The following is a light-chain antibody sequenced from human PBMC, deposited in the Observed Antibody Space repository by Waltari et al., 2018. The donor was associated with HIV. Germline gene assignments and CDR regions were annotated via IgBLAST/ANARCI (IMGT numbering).Light chain of an antibody. J-gene: IGKJ3*01. V-gene: IGKV1-39*01. CDR2: AAS. Sequence: DIQMTQSPSSLSASVGDRVTILCRASQSISTYLNWYQLKPGKVPRLLISAASTLQTGVPSRFSGSGSGTEFTLTLSSLQPEDFATYYCQQSSSTPLTFGPGT. CDR1: QSISTY. CDR3: QQSSSTPLT.